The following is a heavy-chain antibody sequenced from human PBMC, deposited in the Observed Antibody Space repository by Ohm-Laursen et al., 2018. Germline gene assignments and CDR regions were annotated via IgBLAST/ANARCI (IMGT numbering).Heavy chain of an antibody. CDR2: ISSSTSVI. Sequence: SLRLSCAASGFTFSTYDMNWVRQAPGKGLEWVSHISSSTSVIYYADSVRGRFTISRDNAKNTLYLQMNSLRVEDTAVYYCLSGSGYSSTWGQGTMVTVSS. D-gene: IGHD3-22*01. CDR1: GFTFSTYD. V-gene: IGHV3-48*04. CDR3: LSGSGYSST. J-gene: IGHJ3*01.